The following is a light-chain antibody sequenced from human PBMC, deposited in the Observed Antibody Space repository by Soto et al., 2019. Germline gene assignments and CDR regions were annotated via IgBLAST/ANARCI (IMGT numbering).Light chain of an antibody. CDR3: SSHTTSSNQV. J-gene: IGLJ1*01. V-gene: IGLV2-14*01. CDR2: DVN. CDR1: SSDVGAYNY. Sequence: QSVLTQPASVSGSPGQSITISCTGTSSDVGAYNYVSWYQQRPGKAPKLMIYDVNNRPSGVSNRFSGSKSGNTASLTISGLQAEDEADYYCSSHTTSSNQVFGTGTKLTVL.